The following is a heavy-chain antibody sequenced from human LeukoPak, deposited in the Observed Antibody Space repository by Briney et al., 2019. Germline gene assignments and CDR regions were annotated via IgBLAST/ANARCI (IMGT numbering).Heavy chain of an antibody. CDR2: ISGSGGST. Sequence: GGSLRLSCAASGFTFSSYAMSWVRQAPGKGLEWVSAISGSGGSTYYADSVKGRFTISRDNSENTLYLQMNSLRAEDTAVYHCAKDPSYSSPEGDYWGQGTLVTVSS. D-gene: IGHD6-13*01. V-gene: IGHV3-23*01. CDR1: GFTFSSYA. CDR3: AKDPSYSSPEGDY. J-gene: IGHJ4*02.